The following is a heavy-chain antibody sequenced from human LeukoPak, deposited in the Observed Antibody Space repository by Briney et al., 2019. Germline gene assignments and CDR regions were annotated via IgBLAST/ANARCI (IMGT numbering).Heavy chain of an antibody. Sequence: ASVKVSCKASGGTFSSYAISWVRQAPGQGLEWMGGIIPIFGTANYAQKFQGRVTVTADKSTSTAYMELSSLRSEDTAVYYCAREVVAAAGTVDYWGQGTLVTVSS. J-gene: IGHJ4*02. V-gene: IGHV1-69*06. CDR1: GGTFSSYA. D-gene: IGHD6-13*01. CDR3: AREVVAAAGTVDY. CDR2: IIPIFGTA.